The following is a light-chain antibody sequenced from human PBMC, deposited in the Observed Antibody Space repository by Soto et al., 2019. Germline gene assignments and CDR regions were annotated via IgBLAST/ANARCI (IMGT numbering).Light chain of an antibody. CDR3: QQYGSSLPYT. V-gene: IGKV3-20*01. CDR2: AAS. CDR1: QSVTSNF. Sequence: EIVLTQSPGTLSLSPGERATLSCRASQSVTSNFLAWYQQKPGQAPRLLIYAASNRATGIPDRFSGSGSGIDFTLTISSLVPEDFAVYYCQQYGSSLPYTFGQGTKLEIK. J-gene: IGKJ2*01.